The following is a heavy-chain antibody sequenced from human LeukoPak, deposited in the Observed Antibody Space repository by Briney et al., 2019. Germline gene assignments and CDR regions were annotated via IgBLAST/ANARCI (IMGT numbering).Heavy chain of an antibody. Sequence: GGSLRLSCAASGFTLSSYAMSWVRQAPGKGLEWVSAISGSGGSTYYADSVKGRFIISRDNSKNTLYLQMNSLRAEDTAVYYCAKDQAPYYDFWSGYYPFDYWGQGTLVTVSS. CDR2: ISGSGGST. J-gene: IGHJ4*02. D-gene: IGHD3-3*01. CDR1: GFTLSSYA. V-gene: IGHV3-23*01. CDR3: AKDQAPYYDFWSGYYPFDY.